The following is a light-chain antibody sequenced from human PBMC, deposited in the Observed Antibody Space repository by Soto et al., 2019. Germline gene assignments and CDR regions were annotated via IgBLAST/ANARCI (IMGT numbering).Light chain of an antibody. CDR2: AAS. CDR3: QQYNNWPPWT. V-gene: IGKV1-8*01. CDR1: QGISNY. J-gene: IGKJ1*01. Sequence: AIRMTQSPSSFSASTGDRVTITCRASQGISNYLAWYQQKPGKAPKLLIYAASTLQSGVPSRFSGSGSGTDFTLTISCLQSEDFATYYCQQYNNWPPWTFGQGTKVEIK.